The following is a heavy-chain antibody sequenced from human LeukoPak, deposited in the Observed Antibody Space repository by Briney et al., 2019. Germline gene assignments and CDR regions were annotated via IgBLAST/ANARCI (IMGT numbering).Heavy chain of an antibody. CDR1: GFTFSIYG. D-gene: IGHD5-12*01. J-gene: IGHJ3*02. Sequence: PGGSLRLSCAASGFTFSIYGMHWVRQAPGKGLEWVAIISYDGSNKYNADSVKGRFTISRDNSKNTLYLQMNSLRAEDTAVYYCAKQYSGYDFGAFDIWGQGTMVTVSS. CDR2: ISYDGSNK. V-gene: IGHV3-30*18. CDR3: AKQYSGYDFGAFDI.